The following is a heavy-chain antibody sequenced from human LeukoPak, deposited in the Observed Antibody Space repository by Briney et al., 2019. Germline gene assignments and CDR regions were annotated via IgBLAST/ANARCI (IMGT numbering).Heavy chain of an antibody. D-gene: IGHD5-18*01. CDR2: VTSSSSYI. CDR1: GFXFSSYS. Sequence: GGSLRLSCAASGFXFSSYSINWVRQAPGKGLEWVSFVTSSSSYISYADSVKGRFTISRDNVKNSLYLQLNSLRAEDTAVYYCARDLSSYGHFDYWGQGTLVTVSS. V-gene: IGHV3-21*01. CDR3: ARDLSSYGHFDY. J-gene: IGHJ4*02.